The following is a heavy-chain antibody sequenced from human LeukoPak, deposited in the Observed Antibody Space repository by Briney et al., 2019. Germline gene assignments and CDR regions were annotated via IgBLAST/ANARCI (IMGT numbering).Heavy chain of an antibody. CDR3: ARGRRQWLVEASWFDP. CDR2: INHSGST. CDR1: GGSFSGYY. J-gene: IGHJ5*02. Sequence: SETLSLTCAVYGGSFSGYYWSWIRQPPGKGLEWIGEINHSGSTNYNPSLKSRVTISVDTSKNQFSLKLSSVTAADTGVYYCARGRRQWLVEASWFDPWGQGTLVTVSS. D-gene: IGHD6-19*01. V-gene: IGHV4-34*01.